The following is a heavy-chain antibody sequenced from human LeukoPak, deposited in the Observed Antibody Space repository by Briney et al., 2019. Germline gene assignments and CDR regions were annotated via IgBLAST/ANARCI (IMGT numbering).Heavy chain of an antibody. D-gene: IGHD3-3*01. CDR3: ARDPTYTDFWSGYYTTNNYYMDV. Sequence: SVKVSCKASGGTFSSYTISWVRQAPGQGLEWMGRIIPILGIANYAQKLQGRVTMTTDTSTSTAYMELRSLRSDDTAVYYCARDPTYTDFWSGYYTTNNYYMDVWGKGTAVTVSS. CDR1: GGTFSSYT. J-gene: IGHJ6*03. CDR2: IIPILGIA. V-gene: IGHV1-69*04.